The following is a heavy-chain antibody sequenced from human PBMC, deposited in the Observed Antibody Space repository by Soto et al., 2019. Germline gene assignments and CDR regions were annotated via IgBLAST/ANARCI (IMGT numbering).Heavy chain of an antibody. V-gene: IGHV3-9*01. D-gene: IGHD6-13*01. J-gene: IGHJ5*02. CDR2: ISWNSGSI. CDR1: GFTFDDYA. Sequence: LRLSCAASGFTFDDYAIHWVRQSPGKGLEWVSGISWNSGSIGYADSVKGRFTISRDNAKNSLYLQMNSLRAEDTALYYCAKDRAAAGFFNWFDPWGQGTLVTVSS. CDR3: AKDRAAAGFFNWFDP.